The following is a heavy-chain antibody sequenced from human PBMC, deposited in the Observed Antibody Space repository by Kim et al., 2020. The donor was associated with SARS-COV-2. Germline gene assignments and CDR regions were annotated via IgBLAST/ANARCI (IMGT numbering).Heavy chain of an antibody. V-gene: IGHV3-21*01. J-gene: IGHJ4*02. CDR2: ISSSSSYI. Sequence: GGSLRLSCAASGFTFSSYSMNWVRQAPGKGLEWVSSISSSSSYIYYADSVKGRFTISRDNAKNSLYLQMNSLRAEDTAVYYCARLPDEVIISLVHETDWGQGTLVTVSS. CDR1: GFTFSSYS. CDR3: ARLPDEVIISLVHETD. D-gene: IGHD3-3*01.